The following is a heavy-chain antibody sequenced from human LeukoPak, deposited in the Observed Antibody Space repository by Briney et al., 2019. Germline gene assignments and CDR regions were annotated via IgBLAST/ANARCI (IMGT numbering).Heavy chain of an antibody. J-gene: IGHJ6*02. CDR2: IIPILGIA. V-gene: IGHV1-69*04. CDR3: ARDVLLGYSSGGHYYYGMDV. Sequence: AVKVSCKASRGTFSSYAISWVRQAPGQGLEWMGRIIPILGIANYAQKFQGRVTITADKSTSTAYMELSSLRSEDTAVYYCARDVLLGYSSGGHYYYGMDVWGQGTTVTVSS. CDR1: RGTFSSYA. D-gene: IGHD6-19*01.